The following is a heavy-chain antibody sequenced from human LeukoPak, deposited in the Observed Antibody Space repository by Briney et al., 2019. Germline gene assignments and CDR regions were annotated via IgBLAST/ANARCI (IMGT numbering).Heavy chain of an antibody. D-gene: IGHD6-19*01. Sequence: GGSLRLSCAASGFTFSSYGMHWVRQAPGKGLEWVAFIRYDGSNKYYADSVKGRFTISRDNSKNTLYLQMNSLRAEDTAVYYCAKDSVGESSGLIGYYMDVWGKGTTVTISS. CDR3: AKDSVGESSGLIGYYMDV. CDR1: GFTFSSYG. V-gene: IGHV3-30*02. CDR2: IRYDGSNK. J-gene: IGHJ6*03.